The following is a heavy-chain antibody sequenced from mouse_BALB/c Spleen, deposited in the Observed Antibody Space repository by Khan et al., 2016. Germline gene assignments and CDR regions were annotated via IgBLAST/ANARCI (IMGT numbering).Heavy chain of an antibody. CDR3: ATYGNYEGFAY. V-gene: IGHV3-6*02. J-gene: IGHJ3*01. Sequence: EVQLQESGPGLVKPSQSLSLTCSVTGYSITSGYYWNWIRQFPGNKLEWMGYISYDGSNNYNPSLKNRISILRDTSKNQFFLKLNSVTTEDTATYYCATYGNYEGFAYWGQGTLVTVSA. CDR2: ISYDGSN. CDR1: GYSITSGYY. D-gene: IGHD2-1*01.